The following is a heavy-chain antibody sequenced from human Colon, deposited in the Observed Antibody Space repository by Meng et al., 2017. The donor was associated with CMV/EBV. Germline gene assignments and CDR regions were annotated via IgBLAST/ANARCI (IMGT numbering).Heavy chain of an antibody. D-gene: IGHD3-16*01. CDR1: GGYLSGYY. CDR2: INQSGST. CDR3: ARDPWGPTDY. V-gene: IGHV4-34*01. J-gene: IGHJ4*02. Sequence: GSLRLSCAVSGGYLSGYYWSWIRQPPGKGLEWIGEINQSGSTNYNPSLKSRVAISVDTSKNQFSLKLSSVTAADTAVYYCARDPWGPTDYWGQGTLVTVSS.